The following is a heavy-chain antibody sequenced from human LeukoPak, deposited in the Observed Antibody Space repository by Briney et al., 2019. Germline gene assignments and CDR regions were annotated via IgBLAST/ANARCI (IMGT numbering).Heavy chain of an antibody. CDR2: ISAYNGNT. CDR1: GYTFTSYG. J-gene: IGHJ3*02. Sequence: ASVKVSCKASGYTFTSYGISRVRQAPGQGLEWMGWISAYNGNTNYAQKLQGRVTMTTDTSTSTAYMELRSLRSDDTAVYYCARDLSSGYNSIDAFDIWGQGTMVTVSS. D-gene: IGHD3-22*01. V-gene: IGHV1-18*01. CDR3: ARDLSSGYNSIDAFDI.